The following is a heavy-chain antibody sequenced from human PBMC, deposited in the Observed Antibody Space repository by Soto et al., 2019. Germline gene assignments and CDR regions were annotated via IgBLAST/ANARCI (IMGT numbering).Heavy chain of an antibody. CDR2: INSDGSIT. CDR1: GFTFSTYW. Sequence: SMRLSCGAAGFTFSTYWMYWVRQAPGKGLVWVSRINSDGSITTYADSVKGRFTVSRDNAKETVFLQMNSLRAEDTAVYYCAREIYDYYDSSGFDYWGQGALVTVSS. D-gene: IGHD3-22*01. CDR3: AREIYDYYDSSGFDY. V-gene: IGHV3-74*01. J-gene: IGHJ4*02.